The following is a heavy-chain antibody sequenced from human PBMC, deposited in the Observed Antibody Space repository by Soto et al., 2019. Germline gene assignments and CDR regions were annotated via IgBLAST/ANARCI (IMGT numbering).Heavy chain of an antibody. D-gene: IGHD4-4*01. CDR1: GGSVSTRSYY. CDR2: IYYSGST. V-gene: IGHV4-39*01. Sequence: SETLSLSRTVSGGSVSTRSYYWRWIRQPRGKELEWIASIYYSGSTYFNPSFRGPIALSVHTSNNQFSLTLSAVTAPDTAVYYCASHDYNNLEQRIDSWCHGKLVTVS. CDR3: ASHDYNNLEQRIDS. J-gene: IGHJ5*01.